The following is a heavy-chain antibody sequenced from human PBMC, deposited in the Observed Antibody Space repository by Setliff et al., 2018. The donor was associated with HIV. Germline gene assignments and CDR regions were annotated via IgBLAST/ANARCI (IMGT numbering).Heavy chain of an antibody. D-gene: IGHD6-19*01. J-gene: IGHJ4*02. CDR1: GFSLSTSGVC. V-gene: IGHV2-70*11. Sequence: SGPTLVNPTQTLTLTCTFSGFSLSTSGVCVSWIRQPPGKALEWLARIDWDDDKTYNTSLKTRLTISKDTSKNQVVFTMTNMDPVDTATYYCARHTGYSSGWWYFDYWGQGSLVTVSS. CDR3: ARHTGYSSGWWYFDY. CDR2: IDWDDDK.